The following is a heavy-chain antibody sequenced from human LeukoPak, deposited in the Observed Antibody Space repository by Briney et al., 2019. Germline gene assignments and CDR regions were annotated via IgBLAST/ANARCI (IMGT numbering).Heavy chain of an antibody. J-gene: IGHJ6*03. CDR1: GGSISSGSYY. D-gene: IGHD5-18*01. CDR3: AHTATLYYYYYMDV. V-gene: IGHV4-61*02. CDR2: IYTSGST. Sequence: PPETLSLTCTVSGGSISSGSYYWSWIRQPAGKGLEWIGRIYTSGSTNYNPSLKSRVTISVDTSKNQFSLKLSSVTAADTAVYYCAHTATLYYYYYMDVWGKGTPVSVSS.